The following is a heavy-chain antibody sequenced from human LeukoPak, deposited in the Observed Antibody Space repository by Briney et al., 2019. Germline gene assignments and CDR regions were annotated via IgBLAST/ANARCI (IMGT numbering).Heavy chain of an antibody. J-gene: IGHJ5*02. V-gene: IGHV4-30-2*01. CDR2: IYHSGST. CDR1: GGSISSGGYS. CDR3: ARAGSSTYLWNWFDP. Sequence: SQTLSLTCAVSGGSISSGGYSWSWIRQPPGKGLEWIGYIYHSGSTYYNPSLKSRVTISVDRSENQLSLKLSSVTAADTAVYYCARAGSSTYLWNWFDPWGQGTLVTVSS. D-gene: IGHD2-2*01.